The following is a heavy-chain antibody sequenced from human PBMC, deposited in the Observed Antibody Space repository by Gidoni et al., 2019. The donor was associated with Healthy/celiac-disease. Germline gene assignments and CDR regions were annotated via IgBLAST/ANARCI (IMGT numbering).Heavy chain of an antibody. CDR3: ARDWTESTTNGGFAHKDY. V-gene: IGHV1-46*01. D-gene: IGHD7-27*01. CDR1: GYTFTSAY. CDR2: INPSGGST. J-gene: IGHJ4*02. Sequence: QVQLVQSGAEVKKPVASVKVSCTASGYTFTSAYMHWVRQAPGQGLEWMGIINPSGGSTSDEQKFQGRVTMTRDTSTSTVYMELSSLRSEDTAVHYCARDWTESTTNGGFAHKDYWGQGTLVTVSS.